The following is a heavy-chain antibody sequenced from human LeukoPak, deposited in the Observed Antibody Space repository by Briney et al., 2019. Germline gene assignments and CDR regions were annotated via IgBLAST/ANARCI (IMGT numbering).Heavy chain of an antibody. CDR1: GYTFTGHY. Sequence: ASVKVSCKASGYTFTGHYMHWVRQAPGQGLGWMWWINPNSGGTKFGQKFQGRVTMTRDTSISTAYMELSGLASDDTAVYYCARDAFTGFSSSWYGDYWGQGTLVTVSS. CDR3: ARDAFTGFSSSWYGDY. J-gene: IGHJ4*02. CDR2: INPNSGGT. V-gene: IGHV1-2*02. D-gene: IGHD6-13*01.